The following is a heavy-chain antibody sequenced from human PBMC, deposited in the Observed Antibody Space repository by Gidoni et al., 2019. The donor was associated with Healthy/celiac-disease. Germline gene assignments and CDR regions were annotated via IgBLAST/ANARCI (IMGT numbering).Heavy chain of an antibody. D-gene: IGHD3-9*01. CDR1: GYTFTSYG. CDR2: ISAYNGNT. V-gene: IGHV1-18*01. Sequence: QVQLVQSGAEVKKPGASVKVSCKASGYTFTSYGISWVRQAPGQGLEWMGWISAYNGNTNYAQKLQGRVTMTTDTSTSTAYMELRSLRSDDTAVYYCARAFYDILTGYTRYWFDPWGQGTLVTVSS. J-gene: IGHJ5*02. CDR3: ARAFYDILTGYTRYWFDP.